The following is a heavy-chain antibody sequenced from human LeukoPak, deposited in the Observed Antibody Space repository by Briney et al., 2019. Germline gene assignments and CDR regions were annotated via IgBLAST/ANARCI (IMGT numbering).Heavy chain of an antibody. V-gene: IGHV3-66*01. CDR2: IYSGGNT. Sequence: GGSLRLSCAASGFTVGSNYLTWVRQAPGKGLEWVSVIYSGGNTYYADSVKGRFTISRDNSKNTLYLQMNSLRVEDTAIYYCAKDGDSGGYYVLYYFNYWGQGTLITVSS. J-gene: IGHJ4*02. CDR3: AKDGDSGGYYVLYYFNY. CDR1: GFTVGSNY. D-gene: IGHD3-22*01.